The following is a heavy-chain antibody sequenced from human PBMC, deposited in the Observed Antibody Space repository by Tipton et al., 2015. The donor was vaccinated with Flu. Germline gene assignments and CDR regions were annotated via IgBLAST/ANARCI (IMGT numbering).Heavy chain of an antibody. CDR2: IYYSGST. CDR3: ARTMKEWPMYFDY. J-gene: IGHJ4*02. Sequence: TLSLTCTVSGGSISSSSYYWGWIRQPPGKGLEWIGSIYYSGSTYYNPSLKSRVTISVDTSKNQFSLKLSSVTAADTAVYYCARTMKEWPMYFDYWGQGTLVTVSS. CDR1: GGSISSSSYY. D-gene: IGHD3-22*01. V-gene: IGHV4-39*01.